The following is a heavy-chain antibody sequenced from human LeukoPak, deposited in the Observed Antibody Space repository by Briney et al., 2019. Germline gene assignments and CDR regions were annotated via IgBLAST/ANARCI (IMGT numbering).Heavy chain of an antibody. CDR2: INPSGGST. CDR3: ARDLAHELYFDY. J-gene: IGHJ4*02. Sequence: VASVKVSCKASGYTFTGYYMHWVRQAPGQGLEWMGIINPSGGSTSYAQKFQGRVTMTRDTSTSTVYMELSSLRSEDTAVYYCARDLAHELYFDYWGQGTLVTVSS. V-gene: IGHV1-46*01. CDR1: GYTFTGYY. D-gene: IGHD3-10*01.